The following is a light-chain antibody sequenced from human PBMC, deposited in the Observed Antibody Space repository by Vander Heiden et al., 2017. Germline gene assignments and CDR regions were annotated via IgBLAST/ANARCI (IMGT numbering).Light chain of an antibody. CDR2: DVS. J-gene: IGLJ1*01. CDR1: SNNIGAYNY. CDR3: SSYTTSSTYV. V-gene: IGLV2-14*03. Sequence: QSALTQPASVSGSPGQSITISCTGSSNNIGAYNYVGWYQHHPGKAPKLMLFDVSNRPSGISNRFSGSKSGNTASLTISGLQAEDEADYYCSSYTTSSTYVFGTGTKVTVL.